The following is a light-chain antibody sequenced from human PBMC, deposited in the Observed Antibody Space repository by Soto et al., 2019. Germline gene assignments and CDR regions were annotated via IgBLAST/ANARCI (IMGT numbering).Light chain of an antibody. Sequence: DAVMTQSPLSLPVTLGQPASISCRSSQSLVYTDGDTYLNWFQQRPGQSPRRLIHKVSNRDSGVPDRVSGSGSGSDFTLKISRVEAEDVGIYYCMQGTHWPLTFGGGTKVEIK. J-gene: IGKJ4*01. CDR2: KVS. V-gene: IGKV2-30*01. CDR3: MQGTHWPLT. CDR1: QSLVYTDGDTY.